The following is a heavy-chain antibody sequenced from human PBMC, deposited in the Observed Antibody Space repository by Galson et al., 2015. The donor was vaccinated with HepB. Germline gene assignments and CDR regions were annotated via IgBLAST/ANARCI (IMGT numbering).Heavy chain of an antibody. D-gene: IGHD1-26*01. Sequence: SVKVSCKASGFTFTSSAVQWVRQARGQRLEWIGWIVVGSGNTNYAQKFQERVTITRDMSTSTAHMELSSLRSEDTAVYYCAGRGGEGELVDYFDFWGQGTLVTVSS. CDR3: AGRGGEGELVDYFDF. J-gene: IGHJ4*02. CDR2: IVVGSGNT. CDR1: GFTFTSSA. V-gene: IGHV1-58*01.